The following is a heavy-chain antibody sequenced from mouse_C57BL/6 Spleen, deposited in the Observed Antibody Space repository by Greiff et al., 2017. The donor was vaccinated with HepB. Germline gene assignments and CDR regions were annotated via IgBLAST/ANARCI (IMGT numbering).Heavy chain of an antibody. Sequence: VQLQQPGAELVKPGASVKVSCKASGYTFTSYWMHWVKQRPGQGLEWIGMIHPSDSDTNYNQKFKGKATLTVDKSSSTAYMQLSSLTSEDSAVYYCANYYGSSWYFDVWGTGTTVTVSS. CDR2: IHPSDSDT. CDR1: GYTFTSYW. D-gene: IGHD1-1*01. CDR3: ANYYGSSWYFDV. J-gene: IGHJ1*03. V-gene: IGHV1-74*01.